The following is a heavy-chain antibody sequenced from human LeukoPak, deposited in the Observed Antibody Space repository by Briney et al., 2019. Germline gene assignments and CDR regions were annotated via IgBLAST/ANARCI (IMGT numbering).Heavy chain of an antibody. V-gene: IGHV1-24*01. CDR3: ATVFYGSGSYGMYY. Sequence: ASVKVSCKVSGYTLTELSMHWVPQAPGKGLEWMGGFDPEDGETIYAQKFQGRVTMTEDTSTDTAYMELSSLRSEDTAVYYCATVFYGSGSYGMYYWGQGTLVTVSS. CDR2: FDPEDGET. D-gene: IGHD3-10*01. J-gene: IGHJ4*02. CDR1: GYTLTELS.